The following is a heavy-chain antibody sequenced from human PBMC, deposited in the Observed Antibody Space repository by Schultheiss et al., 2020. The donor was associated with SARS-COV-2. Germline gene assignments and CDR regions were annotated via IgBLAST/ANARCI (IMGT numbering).Heavy chain of an antibody. V-gene: IGHV5-10-1*01. J-gene: IGHJ1*01. Sequence: GESLKISCKGSGYSFTSYWISWVRQMPGKGLEWMGRIDPSDSYTNYSPSFQGHVTISADKSISTAYLQWSSLKASDTAMYYCARLDSSGWLHGDFQHWGQGTLVTVSS. CDR1: GYSFTSYW. D-gene: IGHD6-19*01. CDR2: IDPSDSYT. CDR3: ARLDSSGWLHGDFQH.